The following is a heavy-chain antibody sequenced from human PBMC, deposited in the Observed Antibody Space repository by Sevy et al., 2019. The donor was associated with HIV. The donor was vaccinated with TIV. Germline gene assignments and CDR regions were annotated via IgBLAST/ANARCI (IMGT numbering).Heavy chain of an antibody. J-gene: IGHJ4*02. CDR2: FSFGCGQI. Sequence: GGSLRLPCAASGFTFSIYSMSWVRQAPGKGLEWVSTFSFGCGQINYADSVKGRFTISRDNSKNTLYLQMNSLSAEDTAVYYCAREGCTKPHDYWGQGTLVTVSS. D-gene: IGHD2-8*01. CDR1: GFTFSIYS. CDR3: AREGCTKPHDY. V-gene: IGHV3-23*01.